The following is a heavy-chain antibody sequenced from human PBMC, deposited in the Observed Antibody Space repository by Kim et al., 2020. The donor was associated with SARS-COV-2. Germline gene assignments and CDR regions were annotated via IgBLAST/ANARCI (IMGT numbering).Heavy chain of an antibody. Sequence: GGSLRLSCAASGFTFSSYAMSWVRQAPGKGLEWVSAISGSGGSTYYADSVKGRFTISRDNSKNTLYLQMNSLRAEDTAVYYCAKDRPTEDYYDFWSGLGYFDYWGQGTLVTVSS. V-gene: IGHV3-23*01. J-gene: IGHJ4*02. CDR3: AKDRPTEDYYDFWSGLGYFDY. CDR2: ISGSGGST. D-gene: IGHD3-3*01. CDR1: GFTFSSYA.